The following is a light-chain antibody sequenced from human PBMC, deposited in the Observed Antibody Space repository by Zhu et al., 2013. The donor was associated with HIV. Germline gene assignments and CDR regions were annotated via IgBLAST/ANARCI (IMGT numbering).Light chain of an antibody. V-gene: IGKV3-20*01. CDR1: QSVSSY. CDR3: QQYGSSPRT. CDR2: DAS. Sequence: PGDRATLSCRASQSVSSYLAWYQQKPGQAPRLLIYDASNRATGIPARFSGSGSGTDFTLTISRLEPEDFAVYYCQQYGSSPRTFGQGTKVEIK. J-gene: IGKJ1*01.